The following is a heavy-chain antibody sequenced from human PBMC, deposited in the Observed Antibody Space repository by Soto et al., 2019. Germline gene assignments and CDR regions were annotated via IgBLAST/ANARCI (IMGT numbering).Heavy chain of an antibody. D-gene: IGHD1-1*01. CDR3: AKGGTPIAL. J-gene: IGHJ5*02. Sequence: QVQLVQCGAEVKKPGASVKVSCKASGYTFTSYGISWVRQAPGEGLVWMGWIRAYDGNTNSDQKLQARVTMTTATSTTTSYMELRSLRSKDTAVYSSAKGGTPIALWGQGTRVTVSS. CDR2: IRAYDGNT. V-gene: IGHV1-18*01. CDR1: GYTFTSYG.